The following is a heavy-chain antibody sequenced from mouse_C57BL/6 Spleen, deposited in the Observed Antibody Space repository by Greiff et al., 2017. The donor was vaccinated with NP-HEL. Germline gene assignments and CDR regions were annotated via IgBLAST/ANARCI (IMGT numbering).Heavy chain of an antibody. CDR2: IHPNSGST. V-gene: IGHV1-64*01. CDR3: ARGSSGWYAMDY. CDR1: GYTFTSYW. D-gene: IGHD3-2*02. J-gene: IGHJ4*01. Sequence: QVQLQQPGAELVKPGASVKLSCKASGYTFTSYWMHWVKQRPGQGLEWIGMIHPNSGSTNYNEKFKSKATLTVDKSSSTAYMQLSSLTSEDSAVYYCARGSSGWYAMDYWGQGTSVTVSS.